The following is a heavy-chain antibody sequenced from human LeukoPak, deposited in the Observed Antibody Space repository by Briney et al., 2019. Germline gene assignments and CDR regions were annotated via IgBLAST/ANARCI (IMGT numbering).Heavy chain of an antibody. CDR1: GGSICSYY. J-gene: IGHJ6*02. CDR3: ARVPAAPRLYMDV. CDR2: IYYSGST. V-gene: IGHV4-59*01. Sequence: PSETLSLTCTVSGGSICSYYWSWIRQPPGKGLEWIGYIYYSGSTNYNPSLKSRVTISVDTSKNQFSLKLSSVTAADTAVYYCARVPAAPRLYMDVWGQGTTVIVSS. D-gene: IGHD2-2*01.